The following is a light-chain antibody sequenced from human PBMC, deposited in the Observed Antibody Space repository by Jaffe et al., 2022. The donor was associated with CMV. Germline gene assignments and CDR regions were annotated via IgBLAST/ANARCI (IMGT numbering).Light chain of an antibody. CDR1: SSDVGGYDY. CDR2: DVS. V-gene: IGLV2-14*03. Sequence: QSALTQPASVSGSPGQSITISCTGTSSDVGGYDYVSWYQQHPGKAPKFIIYDVSNRPSGVSNRFSGSKSGNTASLTISGLQAEDEADYYCSSYTSSTTWVFGAGTKVTVL. J-gene: IGLJ3*02. CDR3: SSYTSSTTWV.